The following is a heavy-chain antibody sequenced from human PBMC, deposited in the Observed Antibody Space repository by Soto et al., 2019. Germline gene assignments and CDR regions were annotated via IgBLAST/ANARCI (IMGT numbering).Heavy chain of an antibody. CDR2: ISSSGSTI. Sequence: GGSLRLSCAASGFTFSSYEMNWVRQAPGKGLEWVSYISSSGSTIYYADSVKGRFTISRDNSKSTLYLQVDSLRPEDAAVYYCARDPKTSGGQHWAFNYFDSWGQGILVTVSS. J-gene: IGHJ4*02. V-gene: IGHV3-48*03. D-gene: IGHD7-27*01. CDR1: GFTFSSYE. CDR3: ARDPKTSGGQHWAFNYFDS.